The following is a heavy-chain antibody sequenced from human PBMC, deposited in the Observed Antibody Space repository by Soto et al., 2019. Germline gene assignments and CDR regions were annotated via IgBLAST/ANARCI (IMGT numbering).Heavy chain of an antibody. V-gene: IGHV4-4*07. J-gene: IGHJ5*02. D-gene: IGHD3-22*01. CDR3: AKGRGFYSDNYFDP. Sequence: QVQLLESGPGLVKPSETLSLTCSVSLDSISNSYWTWIRQPAGTGLAWIGHIYSSGNANYNPSLKSRVTMSLDTSKNQFSLSLKSVTAADTAIYYCAKGRGFYSDNYFDPWGQGTQVTVSS. CDR2: IYSSGNA. CDR1: LDSISNSY.